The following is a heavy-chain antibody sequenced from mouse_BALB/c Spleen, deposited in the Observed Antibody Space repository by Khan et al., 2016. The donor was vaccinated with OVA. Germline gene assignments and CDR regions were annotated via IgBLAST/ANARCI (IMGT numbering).Heavy chain of an antibody. V-gene: IGHV2-2*01. CDR1: GSSLTTYG. J-gene: IGHJ3*01. D-gene: IGHD2-4*01. CDR2: IWSGGTT. Sequence: QVQLKQSGPGLVQPSQSLSITCTVSGSSLTTYGVHWVRQSPGKGLEWLGVIWSGGTTNYSAAFISRLSIIKDNSNSQVFFKMHSLQAYDRAIYDCARNYDYDEVLAYWGQGTLVTVSA. CDR3: ARNYDYDEVLAY.